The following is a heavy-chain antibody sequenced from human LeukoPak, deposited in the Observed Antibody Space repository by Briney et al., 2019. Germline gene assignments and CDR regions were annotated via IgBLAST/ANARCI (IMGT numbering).Heavy chain of an antibody. D-gene: IGHD3-10*01. Sequence: ASVKVSCKASGYTFTNNYMHWVRQAPGQGLEWMGWINPNSGGTNYAQKFQGRVTMTRDTSISTAYMELSRLRSDDTAVYYCARVVLEYYYGSGVNIFDYWGQGTLVTVSS. CDR2: INPNSGGT. V-gene: IGHV1-2*02. CDR3: ARVVLEYYYGSGVNIFDY. CDR1: GYTFTNNY. J-gene: IGHJ4*02.